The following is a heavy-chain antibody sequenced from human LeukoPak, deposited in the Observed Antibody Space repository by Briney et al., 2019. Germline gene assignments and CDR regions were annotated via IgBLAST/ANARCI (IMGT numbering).Heavy chain of an antibody. D-gene: IGHD6-13*01. J-gene: IGHJ5*02. CDR2: INHSGST. CDR1: GGSFSVYY. CDR3: ARGSSSWYWGLLTPPAHNWFDP. V-gene: IGHV4-34*01. Sequence: SETLSLTCAVYGGSFSVYYWSWLRQPPGKGLEGLGEINHSGSTNYNPSLKSGVNISVDTSKNQFSLKLSSVTAADTAVYYCARGSSSWYWGLLTPPAHNWFDPWGQGTLVTVSS.